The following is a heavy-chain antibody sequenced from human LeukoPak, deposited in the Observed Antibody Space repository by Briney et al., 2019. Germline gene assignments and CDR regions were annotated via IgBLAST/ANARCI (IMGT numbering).Heavy chain of an antibody. CDR1: GYSFTSYW. D-gene: IGHD3-22*01. Sequence: GESLKISCKGSGYSFTSYWIGWVRQMPGKGLGWMGIIYPGDSDTRYSPSFQGQVTISADKSISTAYLQWSSLKASDTAMYYCARHLDYYDSSGFGPEYYGMDVWGQGTTVTVSS. CDR2: IYPGDSDT. V-gene: IGHV5-51*01. J-gene: IGHJ6*02. CDR3: ARHLDYYDSSGFGPEYYGMDV.